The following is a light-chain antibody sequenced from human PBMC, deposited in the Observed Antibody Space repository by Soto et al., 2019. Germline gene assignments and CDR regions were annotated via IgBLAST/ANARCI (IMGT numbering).Light chain of an antibody. CDR2: DVS. CDR1: SSDVGVYNY. CDR3: SSYTSSSTPYV. J-gene: IGLJ1*01. Sequence: QSALTPPASVSVSPGQSITISRTGTSSDVGVYNYVSWYQQHPGKAPKLMIYDVSNRPSGVSNRFSGSKSGNTASLTISGLQAEDEADYYCSSYTSSSTPYVFGTGTKVTVL. V-gene: IGLV2-14*01.